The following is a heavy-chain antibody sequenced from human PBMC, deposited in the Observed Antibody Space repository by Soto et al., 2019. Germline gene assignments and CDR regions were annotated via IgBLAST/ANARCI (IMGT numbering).Heavy chain of an antibody. CDR2: INPNNGGT. V-gene: IGHV1-2*04. CDR1: GYNFNGYY. Sequence: QVQMVQSGAEVKKPGASVKVSCKASGYNFNGYYMHWVRQAPGQGLEWMGWINPNNGGTGYAQKFQGWVTMTRDTSISTVFLELSRLTSDDAAVYYCAREADSNGLCYFDQWGQGTVVTVSS. J-gene: IGHJ4*02. CDR3: AREADSNGLCYFDQ. D-gene: IGHD3-22*01.